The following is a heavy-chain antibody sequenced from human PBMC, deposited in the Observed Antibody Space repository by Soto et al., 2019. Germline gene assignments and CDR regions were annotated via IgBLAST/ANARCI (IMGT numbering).Heavy chain of an antibody. CDR3: SRTDSRPQDFAY. D-gene: IGHD6-13*01. Sequence: QVQLVQSGAEVKKPGASVKVSCKASGYTFTSYGITWVRQAPGQGLEWMGWISAYNGNTNYALKLQGRVTSTTYTSTSTAYMELRSLTSDDTAVYYCSRTDSRPQDFAYWGQGTLVTVSS. J-gene: IGHJ4*02. CDR2: ISAYNGNT. CDR1: GYTFTSYG. V-gene: IGHV1-18*01.